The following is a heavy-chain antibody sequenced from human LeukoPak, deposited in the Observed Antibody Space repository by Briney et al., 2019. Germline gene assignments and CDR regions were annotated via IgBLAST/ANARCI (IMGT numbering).Heavy chain of an antibody. V-gene: IGHV1-8*01. CDR3: VRGVVVAAAGWFDP. Sequence: ASMKVSCKASGYTFTSYDINWVRQATGRGLEWMGWMNPNSGNTGYAQKFQGRVIMTRSTSISTAYMELSSLRSEDTAVYYCVRGVVVAAAGWFDPWGQGTLVTVSS. CDR1: GYTFTSYD. D-gene: IGHD2-15*01. J-gene: IGHJ5*02. CDR2: MNPNSGNT.